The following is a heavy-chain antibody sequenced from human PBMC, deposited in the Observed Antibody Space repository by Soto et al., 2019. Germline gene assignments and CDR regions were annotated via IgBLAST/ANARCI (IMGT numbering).Heavy chain of an antibody. CDR2: ISGSGGST. D-gene: IGHD5-18*01. CDR3: AKGVRGYSDSTYYYGMAV. J-gene: IGHJ6*02. Sequence: EVQLLESGGGLVQPGGSLRLSCATSGFTFSSYAMSWVRQAPGKGLELVSAISGSGGSTYYADSVKGRFTISRDNSKHTLYLQMNSLRAEDTAVYSCAKGVRGYSDSTYYYGMAVWGQGTTVTVCS. V-gene: IGHV3-23*01. CDR1: GFTFSSYA.